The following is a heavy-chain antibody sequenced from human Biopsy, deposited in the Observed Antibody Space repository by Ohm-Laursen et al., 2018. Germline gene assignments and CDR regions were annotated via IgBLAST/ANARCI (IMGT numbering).Heavy chain of an antibody. Sequence: SETLSLTCPVFGKTFSDYQWSWIRQPPGKGLEWIGQINQAGTTSYNPSLKSRVSISADASKYKFSLRLTSVTAADTAVYLCGNEVHGRDYWGLGAQVTVSS. D-gene: IGHD2-15*01. V-gene: IGHV4-34*08. CDR1: GKTFSDYQ. CDR3: GNEVHGRDY. CDR2: INQAGTT. J-gene: IGHJ4*02.